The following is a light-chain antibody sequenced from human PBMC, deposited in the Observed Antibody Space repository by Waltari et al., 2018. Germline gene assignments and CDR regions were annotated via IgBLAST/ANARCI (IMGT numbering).Light chain of an antibody. V-gene: IGKV3-20*01. CDR1: QSVGRY. Sequence: EIVLTQSPGTLSLSPGERATLSRRASQSVGRYLAWYQQKPGQAPRLLIYDASTRATGIPDRFSGSGSGTDFSLTISRLEPEDFAVYYCQKYVNLPATFGQGTKVEIK. CDR3: QKYVNLPAT. CDR2: DAS. J-gene: IGKJ1*01.